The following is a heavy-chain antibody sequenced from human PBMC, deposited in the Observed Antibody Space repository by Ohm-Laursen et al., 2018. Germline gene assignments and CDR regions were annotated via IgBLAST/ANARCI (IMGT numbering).Heavy chain of an antibody. CDR1: GFTVSSDH. CDR3: ARNLGYCSGLRCYYFDP. D-gene: IGHD2-15*01. CDR2: ISSSGSTI. Sequence: GSLRLSCAAPGFTVSSDHMSWIRQAPGKGLEWVSYISSSGSTIYYADSVKGRFTISRDNAKNSLYLQMNSLRAEDTAVYYCARNLGYCSGLRCYYFDPWGQGTLITVSS. J-gene: IGHJ4*02. V-gene: IGHV3-11*01.